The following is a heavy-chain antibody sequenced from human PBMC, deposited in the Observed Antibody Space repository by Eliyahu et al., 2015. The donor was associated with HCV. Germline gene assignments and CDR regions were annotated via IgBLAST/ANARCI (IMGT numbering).Heavy chain of an antibody. Sequence: QVQLQESGPGLVKPSQTLSLTCTVSGGSXSXGGYYWSWIRQHPGKGLEWIGYIYYSGSTYYNPSLKSRVTISVDTSKNQFSLKLSSVTAADTAVYYCAREGAYCGGDCSSPAVDPWGQGTLVTVSS. J-gene: IGHJ5*02. D-gene: IGHD2-21*02. V-gene: IGHV4-31*03. CDR1: GGSXSXGGYY. CDR3: AREGAYCGGDCSSPAVDP. CDR2: IYYSGST.